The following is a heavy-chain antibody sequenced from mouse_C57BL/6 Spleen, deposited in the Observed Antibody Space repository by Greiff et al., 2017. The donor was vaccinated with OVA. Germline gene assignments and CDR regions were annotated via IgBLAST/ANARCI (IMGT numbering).Heavy chain of an antibody. D-gene: IGHD2-5*01. Sequence: QVQLQQPGPELVKPGASVKLSCKASGYTFTSYWMHWVKQRPGQGLEWIGNINPSNGGPNYNEKFKSKATLTVDKSSSTAYMQLSSLTSEDSAVYYCARAYYSNLYYFDYWGQGTTLTVSS. CDR2: INPSNGGP. V-gene: IGHV1-53*01. CDR3: ARAYYSNLYYFDY. CDR1: GYTFTSYW. J-gene: IGHJ2*01.